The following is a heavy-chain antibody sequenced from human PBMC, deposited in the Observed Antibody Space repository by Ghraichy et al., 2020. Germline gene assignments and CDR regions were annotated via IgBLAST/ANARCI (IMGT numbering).Heavy chain of an antibody. V-gene: IGHV3-7*01. CDR2: INEDGSGK. J-gene: IGHJ5*02. CDR3: ARGEADP. CDR1: GFTFRSDW. Sequence: GESLNISCAASGFTFRSDWMTWVRQAPGKGLEWVASINEDGSGKYYLDSVKGRFTISRDNAKDSLSLQMNSLRGEDTAVYYCARGEADPWGQGTLVTVSS.